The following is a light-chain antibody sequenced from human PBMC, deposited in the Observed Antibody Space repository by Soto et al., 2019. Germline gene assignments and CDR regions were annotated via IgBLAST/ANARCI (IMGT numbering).Light chain of an antibody. J-gene: IGKJ2*01. CDR2: GAS. Sequence: EIVMTQSPATLSVSPGERATLSCRASQSVSSNLAWYQQKPGQAPRLLIYGASTRATGIPARFSGSGSGTEFTLTISSLQSEEVAVYYCQQYNNWPQTFGQGTKLEIK. V-gene: IGKV3-15*01. CDR1: QSVSSN. CDR3: QQYNNWPQT.